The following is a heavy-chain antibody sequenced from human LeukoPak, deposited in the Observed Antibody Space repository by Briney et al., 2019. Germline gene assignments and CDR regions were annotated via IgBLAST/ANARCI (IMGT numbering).Heavy chain of an antibody. D-gene: IGHD3-10*01. CDR1: GGSFSGYY. Sequence: SETLSLTCAVYGGSFSGYYWSWIRQPPGKGLEWIGEINHSGSTNYNPSLKSRVTISVDTSKNQFSLKLSSVTAADTAVYYCARDAPYGSGRNFDYWGLGTLVTVSS. V-gene: IGHV4-34*01. CDR3: ARDAPYGSGRNFDY. CDR2: INHSGST. J-gene: IGHJ4*02.